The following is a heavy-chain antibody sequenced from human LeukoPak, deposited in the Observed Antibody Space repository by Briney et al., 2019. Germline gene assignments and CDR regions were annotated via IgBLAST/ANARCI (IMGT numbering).Heavy chain of an antibody. CDR2: TYYRSEWYI. J-gene: IGHJ4*02. CDR1: GDSVSSNSAS. V-gene: IGHV6-1*01. Sequence: SQTLSLTSAISGDSVSSNSASWTWIRQSPTRGLEWLGRTYYRSEWYIDYAVSVRSRITINSDTSNNQFSLHLNSVTPEDTAVYYCARGTSRAFNYWGQGTLVTVSS. CDR3: ARGTSRAFNY. D-gene: IGHD3-3*02.